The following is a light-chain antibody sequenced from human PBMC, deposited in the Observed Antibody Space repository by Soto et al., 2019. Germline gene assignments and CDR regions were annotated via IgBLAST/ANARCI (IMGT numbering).Light chain of an antibody. Sequence: QSVLTQPPSASGSPGQSVTISCTGTSSDVGGYNCVSWYQHHPGKAPKVMIYEVSKRPSGVPDRFSGSKSGNTASLTVSGLQAEDEADYYCSSYAGSNNYVFGTGTKPHRP. CDR2: EVS. CDR3: SSYAGSNNYV. V-gene: IGLV2-8*01. J-gene: IGLJ1*01. CDR1: SSDVGGYNC.